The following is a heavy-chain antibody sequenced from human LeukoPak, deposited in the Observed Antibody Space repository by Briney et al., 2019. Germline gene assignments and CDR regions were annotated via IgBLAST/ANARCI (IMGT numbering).Heavy chain of an antibody. D-gene: IGHD3-22*01. J-gene: IGHJ4*02. CDR3: AGGLSDYYYTVGY. V-gene: IGHV3-74*01. Sequence: PGGSLRLSCTTSGFTVTNYWMHWVRQAPGKRLVWVSRINSDGSNTNYAGSVKGRFTISRDNARNTLYLQMNSLRAEDTAVYYCAGGLSDYYYTVGYWGQGTLVTVSS. CDR1: GFTVTNYW. CDR2: INSDGSNT.